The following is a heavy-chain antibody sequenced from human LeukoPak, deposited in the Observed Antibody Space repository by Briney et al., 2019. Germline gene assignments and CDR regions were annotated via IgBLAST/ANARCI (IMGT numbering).Heavy chain of an antibody. CDR1: GFPFSSYA. J-gene: IGHJ4*02. V-gene: IGHV3-74*01. CDR2: ISSDGSST. CDR3: ARAQMGAPTDY. Sequence: GSLRLSCAASGFPFSSYAMYWVRQAPGKGLVWVSRISSDGSSTIYADSVKGRFTISRDIAKNTLCLQMNSLRAEDTAVYYCARAQMGAPTDYWGQGTLVTVSS. D-gene: IGHD1-26*01.